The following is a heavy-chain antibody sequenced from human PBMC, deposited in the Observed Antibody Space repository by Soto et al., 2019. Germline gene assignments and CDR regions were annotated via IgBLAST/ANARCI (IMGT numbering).Heavy chain of an antibody. Sequence: ESGGGVVQPGRSLRLSCAASGFTLSSYAIHWVRQAPGKGLEWVAVISYDGSNKYYADSVKGRFTISRDNSKNTLYLQMNSLRAEDTAVYYCARDVFAGAYGFTNPYFAYWGQGTLVTVSS. CDR2: ISYDGSNK. CDR3: ARDVFAGAYGFTNPYFAY. V-gene: IGHV3-30-3*01. CDR1: GFTLSSYA. J-gene: IGHJ4*02. D-gene: IGHD4-17*01.